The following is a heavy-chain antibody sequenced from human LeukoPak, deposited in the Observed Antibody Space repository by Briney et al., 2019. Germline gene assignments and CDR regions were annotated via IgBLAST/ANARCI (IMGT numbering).Heavy chain of an antibody. D-gene: IGHD2-2*01. CDR2: ISAYNGNT. Sequence: GASVKVSCKASGYTFTSYGISWVRQAPGQGLEWMGWISAYNGNTNYAQKLQGRVTMTTDTSTSTAYMELRSLRSDDTAVYYCARVEAPDIVVVPAAYWGQGTLVTVSP. J-gene: IGHJ4*02. V-gene: IGHV1-18*01. CDR3: ARVEAPDIVVVPAAY. CDR1: GYTFTSYG.